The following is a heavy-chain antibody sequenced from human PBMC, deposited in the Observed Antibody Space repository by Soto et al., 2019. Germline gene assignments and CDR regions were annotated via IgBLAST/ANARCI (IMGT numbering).Heavy chain of an antibody. J-gene: IGHJ6*02. D-gene: IGHD3-22*01. CDR1: GFTFNNAW. V-gene: IGHV3-15*01. CDR3: STQTGPYYDSSGYSYYFNTLGV. Sequence: PGGSLRLSCAASGFTFNNAWMTWVRQAPGEGLEWVGRIKSKTDGETTDYAAPVKGRFTISRDDSKNMLYLQMNSLKTEDTAVYYCSTQTGPYYDSSGYSYYFNTLGVWGQGTSVTVSS. CDR2: IKSKTDGETT.